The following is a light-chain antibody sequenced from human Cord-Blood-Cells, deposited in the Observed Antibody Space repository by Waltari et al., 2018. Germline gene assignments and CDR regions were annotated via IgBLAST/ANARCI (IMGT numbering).Light chain of an antibody. CDR3: QQYNNWPPGT. CDR2: GAS. V-gene: IGKV3-15*01. CDR1: QRVSSN. Sequence: EIVMTQSPATLSVSPGESATLSCRASQRVSSNLAWYQQKPGHAPRLLIYGASTRATGIPARFSGSGSGTEFTLTISSLQSEDFAVYYCQQYNNWPPGTFGQGTKVEIK. J-gene: IGKJ1*01.